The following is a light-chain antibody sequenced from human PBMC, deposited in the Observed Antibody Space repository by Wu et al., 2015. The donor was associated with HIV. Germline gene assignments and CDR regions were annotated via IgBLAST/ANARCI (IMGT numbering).Light chain of an antibody. V-gene: IGKV3-15*01. CDR2: GAS. Sequence: EIVMTQSPATLSVSPGERATLSCRASQSVSSNLAWYQQKPGQAPRLLIYGASTRATGIPARFSGSGSGTEFTLTISSLQSEDFAVYYCQQYNNWPETFGQGTQGGNQT. J-gene: IGKJ1*01. CDR3: QQYNNWPET. CDR1: QSVSSN.